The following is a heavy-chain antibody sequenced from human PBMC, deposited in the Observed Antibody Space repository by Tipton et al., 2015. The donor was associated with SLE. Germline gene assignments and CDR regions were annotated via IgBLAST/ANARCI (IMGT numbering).Heavy chain of an antibody. CDR2: ITCGSSYI. J-gene: IGHJ4*02. CDR1: GFTFSSHT. V-gene: IGHV3-21*01. Sequence: SLRLSCAASGFTFSSHTMNWVRQAPGKGLEWVSSITCGSSYIYYTDSVKGRFTISRDNAKNSLYLQMNSLRAEDTAVYYCATSNFFFAYWGRGTLVTVPS. CDR3: ATSNFFFAY. D-gene: IGHD2/OR15-2a*01.